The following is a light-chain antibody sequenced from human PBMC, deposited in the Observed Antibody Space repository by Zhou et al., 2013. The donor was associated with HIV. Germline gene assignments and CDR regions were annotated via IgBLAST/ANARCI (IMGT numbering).Light chain of an antibody. J-gene: IGKJ1*01. CDR2: GAS. CDR3: QQYGDWKT. CDR1: QSVSSS. V-gene: IGKV3-15*01. Sequence: VMTQSPATLSVSPGERATLSCRASQSVSSSLAWYQQKPGQAPRLLIYGASTRATGIPARFSGSGSGTEFTLTISSLQSEDFAVYYCQQYGDWKTFGQGTKAEIK.